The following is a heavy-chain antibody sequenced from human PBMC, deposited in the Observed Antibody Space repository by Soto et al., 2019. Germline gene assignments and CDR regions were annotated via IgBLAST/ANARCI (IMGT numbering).Heavy chain of an antibody. V-gene: IGHV4-61*01. CDR3: AREKKGGGYSPFDY. D-gene: IGHD5-12*01. CDR1: GGSVSSGNYY. CDR2: IYYSGST. J-gene: IGHJ4*02. Sequence: QVQLQESGPGLVKPSETLSLTCTVSGGSVSSGNYYWSWIRQPPGKGLEWIGYIYYSGSTYYNPSLKSRVTISVDTSKNQVSLKLSPVTAADTAVYYCAREKKGGGYSPFDYWGQGTLVTVSS.